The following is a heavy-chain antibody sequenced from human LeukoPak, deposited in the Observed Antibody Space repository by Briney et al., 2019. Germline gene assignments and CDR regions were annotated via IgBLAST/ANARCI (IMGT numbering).Heavy chain of an antibody. CDR1: GGSISSYY. CDR3: ARVQGRTQKILTGYYGYFDY. Sequence: SETLSLTCTVSGGSISSYYWSWIRQPPGKGLEWIGYIYYSGSTNYNPSLKSRVTISVDTSKNQFSLKLSSVTAADTAVYYCARVQGRTQKILTGYYGYFDYWGQGTLVTVSS. CDR2: IYYSGST. D-gene: IGHD3-9*01. V-gene: IGHV4-59*01. J-gene: IGHJ4*02.